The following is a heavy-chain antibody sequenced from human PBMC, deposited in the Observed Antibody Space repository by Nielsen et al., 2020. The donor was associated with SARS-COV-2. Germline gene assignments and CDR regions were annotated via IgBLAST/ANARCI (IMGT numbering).Heavy chain of an antibody. V-gene: IGHV4-59*08. J-gene: IGHJ6*02. D-gene: IGHD6-13*01. Sequence: GSLRLSCTVSGGSISSYYWSWIRQPPGKGLEWIGYIYYSGSTNYNPSLKSRVTISVDTSKNQFSLKLSSVTAADTAVYYCATKNTGYSSSWSDYYGMDVWGQGTTVTVSS. CDR3: ATKNTGYSSSWSDYYGMDV. CDR2: IYYSGST. CDR1: GGSISSYY.